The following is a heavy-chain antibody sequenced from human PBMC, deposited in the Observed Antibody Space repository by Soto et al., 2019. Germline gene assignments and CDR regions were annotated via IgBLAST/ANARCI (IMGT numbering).Heavy chain of an antibody. J-gene: IGHJ4*02. Sequence: SETLSLTCTVSGGSFSGYFWTWIRQPPGKGLEWLAEINHSGITNYNPSVESRVSMSVDTSKNQFSPRLYSVTAADTAVYYCVRGPYNYNSRYFDYWGQGTLVTVSS. V-gene: IGHV4-34*01. D-gene: IGHD1-1*01. CDR3: VRGPYNYNSRYFDY. CDR1: GGSFSGYF. CDR2: INHSGIT.